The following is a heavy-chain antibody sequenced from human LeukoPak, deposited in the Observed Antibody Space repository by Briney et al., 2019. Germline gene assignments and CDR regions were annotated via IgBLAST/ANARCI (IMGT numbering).Heavy chain of an antibody. V-gene: IGHV4-34*01. Sequence: SETLSLTCAVYGGSFSGYYWSWIRQPPGKGLEWIGEINHSGSTNYNPSLKSRVTISVDTSKNQFSLKLSSVTAADTAVYYCARTGYCSGGSCYGGAFDIWGQGTMVTVSS. D-gene: IGHD2-15*01. CDR3: ARTGYCSGGSCYGGAFDI. J-gene: IGHJ3*02. CDR1: GGSFSGYY. CDR2: INHSGST.